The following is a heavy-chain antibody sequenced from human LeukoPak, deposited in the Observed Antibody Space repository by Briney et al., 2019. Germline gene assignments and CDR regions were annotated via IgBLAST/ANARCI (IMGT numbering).Heavy chain of an antibody. D-gene: IGHD3-22*01. Sequence: GGSLRLSCAASGFTFSTYWMTWVRQAPGKGLEWVSTISGRGDNTYYADSVKGRFTISRDNSKNTVYLQMNSLRAEDTAVYYCAKEEGGSGNYPFDYWGQGTLVTVSS. J-gene: IGHJ4*02. CDR3: AKEEGGSGNYPFDY. V-gene: IGHV3-23*01. CDR1: GFTFSTYW. CDR2: ISGRGDNT.